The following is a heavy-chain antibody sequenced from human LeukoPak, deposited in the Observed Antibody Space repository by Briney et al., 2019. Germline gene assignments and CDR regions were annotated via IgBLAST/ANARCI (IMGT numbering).Heavy chain of an antibody. D-gene: IGHD6-19*01. V-gene: IGHV1-69*13. Sequence: SVKVSCKASGGTFSSYAISWVRQAPGQGLEWMGGIIPIFGTANYAQKFQGRVTITADESTSTAYMELSSLRSEDTAVYYCARDREGIAVAGYFDYWGQGTLVTVSS. J-gene: IGHJ4*02. CDR3: ARDREGIAVAGYFDY. CDR1: GGTFSSYA. CDR2: IIPIFGTA.